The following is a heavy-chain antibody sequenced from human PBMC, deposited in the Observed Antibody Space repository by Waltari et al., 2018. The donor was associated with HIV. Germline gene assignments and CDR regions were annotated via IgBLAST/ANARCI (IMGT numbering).Heavy chain of an antibody. Sequence: QVQLLESGGGVVQAGRSLSLSCAASGFTFLTYGMHWVRQAPGKGLEWVALIWHDGSKTYYADSLKGRFTISRDNSKNTLYLQMNSLRGEDTAVYYCARQVGAALFDYWGQGALVTVSS. J-gene: IGHJ4*02. D-gene: IGHD1-26*01. CDR1: GFTFLTYG. V-gene: IGHV3-33*01. CDR3: ARQVGAALFDY. CDR2: IWHDGSKT.